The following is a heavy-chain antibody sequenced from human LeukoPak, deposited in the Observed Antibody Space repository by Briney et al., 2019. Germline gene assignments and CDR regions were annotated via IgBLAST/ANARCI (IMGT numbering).Heavy chain of an antibody. CDR1: GVSISSDY. V-gene: IGHV4-59*01. D-gene: IGHD3-16*01. CDR2: IYDHGRT. Sequence: PSETLSLTCTVSGVSISSDYWSWIRQPPGKGLEWIGIIYDHGRTEYNPSLKSRVSISVDTSKNQVSLRLNSVTPADTAVYYCARGLAGRASGAVYFDLWGRGALVTVSS. CDR3: ARGLAGRASGAVYFDL. J-gene: IGHJ2*01.